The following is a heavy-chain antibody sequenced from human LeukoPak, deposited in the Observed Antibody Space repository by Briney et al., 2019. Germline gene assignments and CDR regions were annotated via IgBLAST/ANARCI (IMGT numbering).Heavy chain of an antibody. CDR3: AREYAALGFDI. Sequence: GGSLRLSCAASGLTFDDRGMSWVRQPPGKGLEWVSGINWNGGSTAYADSVKGRFTISKDNAKKSLYLQMNRLRGEDTALYYCAREYAALGFDIWGQGTMVTVSS. J-gene: IGHJ3*02. CDR2: INWNGGST. V-gene: IGHV3-20*04. CDR1: GLTFDDRG. D-gene: IGHD7-27*01.